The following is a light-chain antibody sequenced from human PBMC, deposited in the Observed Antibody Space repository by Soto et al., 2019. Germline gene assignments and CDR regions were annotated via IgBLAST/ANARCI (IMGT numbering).Light chain of an antibody. CDR3: QKYNSVPRT. J-gene: IGKJ1*01. CDR1: QGISNF. CDR2: AAS. Sequence: DIQMTQSPSSLSASVGDRVTITCRASQGISNFLAWYQQKPGKVPKLLIYAASTLQSGVPSRLSGSGSGTDFTLTISSLQREDVATYYCQKYNSVPRTFGQGTKVEIK. V-gene: IGKV1-27*01.